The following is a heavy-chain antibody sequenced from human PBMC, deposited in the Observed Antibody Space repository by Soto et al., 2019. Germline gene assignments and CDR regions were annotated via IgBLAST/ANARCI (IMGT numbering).Heavy chain of an antibody. CDR3: ARHPGYTVPTVYATHYFDD. V-gene: IGHV4-39*01. J-gene: IGHJ4*02. D-gene: IGHD2-8*01. CDR1: GDSIGTINYY. Sequence: QLQLQESGPGLVKPSETLSVTCSVSGDSIGTINYYWGWLRQPPGKGPEWIGSIYYSGSTHYNPSLRGQVTISVDTSKNQFSLRLSSVTATDTAVYYCARHPGYTVPTVYATHYFDDWGQGVLVTVSS. CDR2: IYYSGST.